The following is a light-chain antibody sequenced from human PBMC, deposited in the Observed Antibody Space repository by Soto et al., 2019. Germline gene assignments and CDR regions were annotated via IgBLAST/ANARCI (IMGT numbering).Light chain of an antibody. CDR1: QSITSY. CDR3: QQSSSTPRA. CDR2: GAS. V-gene: IGKV1-39*01. J-gene: IGKJ1*01. Sequence: DIQMTQSPSSLSASVGDRVTITCRASQSITSYLNWYQQKPGKAPKLLIYGASKLESGVPSRFSGSGSGTEFTLTISSLQSEDFATYYCQQSSSTPRAFGQGTKVEIK.